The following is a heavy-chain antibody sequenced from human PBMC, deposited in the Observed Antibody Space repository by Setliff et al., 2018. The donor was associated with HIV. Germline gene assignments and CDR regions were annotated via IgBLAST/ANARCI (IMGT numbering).Heavy chain of an antibody. V-gene: IGHV4-59*11. Sequence: LSLTCTVSGDSINTHYWSWIRQPPGKGLEWTGCISHSGNTNFNPSLNSRVTISLDTSKNQFSLRLTSLTAADTAIYYCARSTVGAGASFPWGRGILVTVSS. J-gene: IGHJ5*02. CDR1: GDSINTHY. D-gene: IGHD1-26*01. CDR2: ISHSGNT. CDR3: ARSTVGAGASFP.